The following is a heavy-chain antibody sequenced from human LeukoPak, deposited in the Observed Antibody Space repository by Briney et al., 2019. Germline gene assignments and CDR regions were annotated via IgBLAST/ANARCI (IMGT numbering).Heavy chain of an antibody. D-gene: IGHD2-2*01. CDR2: ISISSSTI. Sequence: GGSLRLSCAASGFTFSSYSMNWVRQAPGKGLEWVSYISISSSTIYYADSVKGRFTISRDNAKNSLYLQMNSLRAEDTAVYYCARGNIGYGSSTSCYEGDYWGQGTLVTVSS. CDR1: GFTFSSYS. J-gene: IGHJ4*02. CDR3: ARGNIGYGSSTSCYEGDY. V-gene: IGHV3-48*01.